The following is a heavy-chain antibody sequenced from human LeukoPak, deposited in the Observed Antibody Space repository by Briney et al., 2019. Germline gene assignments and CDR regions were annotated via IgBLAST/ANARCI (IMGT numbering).Heavy chain of an antibody. CDR1: GGSISSYY. CDR2: IYISGST. CDR3: ARDKAGRSITARPGWFDP. Sequence: SETLSLTCTVSGGSISSYYWSWIRQPPGKGLEWIGRIYISGSTNYNPSLKSRVTMSVDTSKNQFSLKLTSVTAADTAVYYCARDKAGRSITARPGWFDPWGQGSLVTVSS. V-gene: IGHV4-4*07. J-gene: IGHJ5*02. D-gene: IGHD6-6*01.